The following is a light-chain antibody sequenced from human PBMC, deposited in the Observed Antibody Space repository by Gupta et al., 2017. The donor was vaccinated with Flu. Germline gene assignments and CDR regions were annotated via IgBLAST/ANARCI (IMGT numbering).Light chain of an antibody. CDR2: GND. CDR1: GSNIGTGYD. V-gene: IGLV1-40*01. J-gene: IGLJ2*01. Sequence: QSVLTPPPSVSGAPGQRVTISCTESGSNIGTGYDVHWYQQFPGKAPKLLIYGNDNRPSGVPDRFSGFKSGISASLAITGLQPEDEADYYCQSYDSGLSGVVFGGGTRLAVL. CDR3: QSYDSGLSGVV.